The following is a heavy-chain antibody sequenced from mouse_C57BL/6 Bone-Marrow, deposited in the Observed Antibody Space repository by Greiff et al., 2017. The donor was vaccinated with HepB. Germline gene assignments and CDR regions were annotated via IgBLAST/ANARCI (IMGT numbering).Heavy chain of an antibody. J-gene: IGHJ3*01. CDR2: IDPSDSYT. D-gene: IGHD2-1*01. V-gene: IGHV1-69*01. CDR1: GYTFTSYW. Sequence: QVQLQQSGAELVMPGASVKLSCKASGYTFTSYWMHWVKQRPGQGLEWIGEIDPSDSYTNYNQKFKGKSTLTVDKSSSTAYMQLSSLTSEDSAVYYCARGGDLLWYLWFAYWGQGTLVTVSA. CDR3: ARGGDLLWYLWFAY.